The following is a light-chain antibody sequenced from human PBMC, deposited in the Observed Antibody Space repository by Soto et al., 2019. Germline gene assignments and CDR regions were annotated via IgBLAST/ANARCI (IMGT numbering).Light chain of an antibody. J-gene: IGKJ5*01. CDR2: GAS. Sequence: EIVLTQSPGTLSLSPGERATLSCRASQSVSSSYLAWYQQKPGQAPRLLIYGASSRATGIPDRFSGSGSGTDVTLTISRLEHEDVAVYYCQQYGSSPFGQGTRLEIK. V-gene: IGKV3-20*01. CDR1: QSVSSSY. CDR3: QQYGSSP.